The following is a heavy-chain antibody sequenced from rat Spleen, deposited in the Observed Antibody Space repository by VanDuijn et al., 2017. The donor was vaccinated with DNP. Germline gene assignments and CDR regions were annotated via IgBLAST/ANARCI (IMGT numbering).Heavy chain of an antibody. CDR1: GLSLASDS. Sequence: QVQLKESGPGLVQPSQTLSLACTVSGLSLASDSVSWIRQPPGKGLEWMGVIWNNGGTDYNSAFKSRLSISRDTSRSQVFLKMSSLQTEDTAMYFCARLGEYWGQGVMVTVSS. J-gene: IGHJ2*01. CDR3: ARLGEY. D-gene: IGHD5-1*01. V-gene: IGHV2-47*01. CDR2: IWNNGGT.